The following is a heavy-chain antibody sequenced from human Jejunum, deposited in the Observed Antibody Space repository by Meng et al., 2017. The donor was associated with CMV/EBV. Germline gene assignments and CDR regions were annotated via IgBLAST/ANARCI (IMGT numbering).Heavy chain of an antibody. CDR3: RVWNYDFDH. J-gene: IGHJ4*02. Sequence: SVAASGFTFSHYWLTWVRQAPGKGLEWVANIKQDGSEKYYVESVKGRFTISRDNAKNLLFLQMNSLRVEDTAVYYCRVWNYDFDHLGQGRLVTVSS. CDR1: GFTFSHYW. CDR2: IKQDGSEK. V-gene: IGHV3-7*01. D-gene: IGHD1-7*01.